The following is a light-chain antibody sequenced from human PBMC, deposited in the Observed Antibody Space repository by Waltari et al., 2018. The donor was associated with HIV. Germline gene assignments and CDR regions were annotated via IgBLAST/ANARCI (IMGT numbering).Light chain of an antibody. V-gene: IGLV1-44*01. Sequence: QSVLTQPPSASGTPGQRVTISCSGSSSNIGSNTVNWYQQLPGTAPKVLIYSNNQRPSGVPDRFSGSKSGTSASLVINGLQSEDEADYYCAACDDSLNGEVLFGGGTKLTVL. CDR1: SSNIGSNT. CDR3: AACDDSLNGEVL. CDR2: SNN. J-gene: IGLJ2*01.